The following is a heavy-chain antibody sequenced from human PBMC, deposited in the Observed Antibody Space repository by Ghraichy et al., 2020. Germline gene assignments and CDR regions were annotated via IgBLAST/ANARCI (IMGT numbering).Heavy chain of an antibody. Sequence: SGPTLVKPTQTLTLTCTFSGFSLSTSGMCVSWIRQPPGKALEWLARIDWDDDKYYSTSLKTRLTISKDTSKNQVVLTMTNMDPVDTATYYCARIRLGLAAAGPVYYYYGMDVWGQGTTVTVSS. J-gene: IGHJ6*02. CDR2: IDWDDDK. V-gene: IGHV2-70*11. D-gene: IGHD6-13*01. CDR1: GFSLSTSGMC. CDR3: ARIRLGLAAAGPVYYYYGMDV.